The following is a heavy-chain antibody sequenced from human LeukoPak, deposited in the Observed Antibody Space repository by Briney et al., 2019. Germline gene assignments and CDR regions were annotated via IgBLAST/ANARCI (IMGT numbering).Heavy chain of an antibody. D-gene: IGHD2-2*01. J-gene: IGHJ6*04. CDR1: GCTFGKSA. Sequence: GRSLRLSCAASGCTFGKSAMQLVGQAPGKGLEWLAVISDHGVDKFYRSSVRGRFTVSRDNVDSSLFLQMDNLTPDDSRVYFFARGGPTIHQMDVWGKGTTVIVSS. V-gene: IGHV3-30*04. CDR3: ARGGPTIHQMDV. CDR2: ISDHGVDK.